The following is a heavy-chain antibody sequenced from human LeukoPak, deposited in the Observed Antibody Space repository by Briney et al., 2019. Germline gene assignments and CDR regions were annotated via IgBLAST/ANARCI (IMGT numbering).Heavy chain of an antibody. CDR1: GLILSKYL. CDR2: IYQSGGST. Sequence: PGGSLRLSCAASGLILSKYLMSWVRQAAGRGLEWVSAIYQSGGSTYYADSVRGRFTISRDNSKNTLYLQMNSLRAEDTAVYFCVTVAPSDYYDTTGCWGDYWGQGTLVTVSS. V-gene: IGHV3-23*01. J-gene: IGHJ4*02. D-gene: IGHD3-22*01. CDR3: VTVAPSDYYDTTGCWGDY.